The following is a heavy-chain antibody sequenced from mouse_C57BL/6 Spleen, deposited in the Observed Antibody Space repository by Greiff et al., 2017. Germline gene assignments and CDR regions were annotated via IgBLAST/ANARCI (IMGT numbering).Heavy chain of an antibody. CDR1: GYSITSGYY. V-gene: IGHV3-6*01. Sequence: EVQLQESGPGLVKPSQSLSLTCSVTGYSITSGYYWNWIRQFPGNKLEWMGYISYDGSNNYNPSLKNRISITRDPSKNQFFLKLNSVTTEDTATYYCARAPIDYYGSSYGYFDYWGQGTTLTVSS. D-gene: IGHD1-1*01. CDR3: ARAPIDYYGSSYGYFDY. J-gene: IGHJ2*01. CDR2: ISYDGSN.